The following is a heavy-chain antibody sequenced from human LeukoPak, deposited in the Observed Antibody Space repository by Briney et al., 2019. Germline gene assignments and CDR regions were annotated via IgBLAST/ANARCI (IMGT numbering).Heavy chain of an antibody. D-gene: IGHD6-13*01. Sequence: GASVKVSCKASGGTFSSYAISWVRQAPGQGLEWMGGIIPIFGTANYAQKFQGRVTITADESTSTAYMELSSLRSEDTAVYYCARESAAAGNNHINWFDPWGQGTLVTVSS. J-gene: IGHJ5*02. V-gene: IGHV1-69*01. CDR1: GGTFSSYA. CDR2: IIPIFGTA. CDR3: ARESAAAGNNHINWFDP.